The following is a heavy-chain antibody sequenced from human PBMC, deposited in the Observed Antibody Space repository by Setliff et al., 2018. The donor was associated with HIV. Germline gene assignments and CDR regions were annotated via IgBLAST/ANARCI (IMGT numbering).Heavy chain of an antibody. Sequence: LSLSCVASGFNIEEYAMAGVRQVPGKGLEWVSSVSWNSDGSITDYADSVKGRFTISRDNAKNTLYLQMNSLRAEDTAVYYCARDERWSLDYWGQGTLVTVSS. CDR3: ARDERWSLDY. D-gene: IGHD2-8*01. CDR2: VSWNSDGSIT. J-gene: IGHJ4*02. CDR1: GFNIEEYA. V-gene: IGHV3-9*01.